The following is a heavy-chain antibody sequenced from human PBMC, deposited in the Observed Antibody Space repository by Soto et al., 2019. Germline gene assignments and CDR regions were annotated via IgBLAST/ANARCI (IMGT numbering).Heavy chain of an antibody. Sequence: SETLSLTCTVSGGFISNYYWSWVRQSPGKGLEWIGYIYYSGSINYNPSLKSRVTISEDTSKNQFSLKMSSVTAADTAVYYYAREIAVAGTHYFDYWGQGTLVTVSS. J-gene: IGHJ4*02. D-gene: IGHD6-19*01. V-gene: IGHV4-59*01. CDR1: GGFISNYY. CDR3: AREIAVAGTHYFDY. CDR2: IYYSGSI.